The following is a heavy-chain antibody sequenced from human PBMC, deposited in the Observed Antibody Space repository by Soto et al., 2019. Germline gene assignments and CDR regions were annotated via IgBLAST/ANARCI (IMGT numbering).Heavy chain of an antibody. Sequence: ASVNVSCKPSGYTFTSYYINWVRQATGQGLEWMGWMNPNSGNTDYAQKFQGRVTMTRNTSISTAYMELSSLRSEDTAVYYCARDYSSGYGMDVWGQGTTVSVSS. CDR2: MNPNSGNT. D-gene: IGHD6-19*01. J-gene: IGHJ6*02. CDR1: GYTFTSYY. CDR3: ARDYSSGYGMDV. V-gene: IGHV1-8*01.